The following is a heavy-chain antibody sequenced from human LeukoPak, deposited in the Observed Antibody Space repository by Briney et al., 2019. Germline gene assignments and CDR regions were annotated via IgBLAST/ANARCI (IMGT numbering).Heavy chain of an antibody. D-gene: IGHD3-22*01. V-gene: IGHV3-20*04. Sequence: GGSLRLSCAASGFVFSDYYMSWIRQAPGKGLEWVSGINWNGGSTGYADSVKGRFTISRDNAKNSLYLQMNSLRAEDTALYYCARNHYYDSSGLNPGGYYYYMDVWGKGTTVTVSS. CDR1: GFVFSDYY. CDR2: INWNGGST. J-gene: IGHJ6*03. CDR3: ARNHYYDSSGLNPGGYYYYMDV.